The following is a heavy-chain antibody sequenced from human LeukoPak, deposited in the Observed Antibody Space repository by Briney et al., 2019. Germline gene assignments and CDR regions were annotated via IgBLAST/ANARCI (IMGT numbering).Heavy chain of an antibody. CDR2: INQDGSKK. V-gene: IGHV3-7*03. Sequence: GKSLRLSCAASGFTFSGYPIHWVRQAPGKGLEWVANINQDGSKKYYVDSMKGRFIISRDNAKNSLYLQMNSLRAEDTAVYYCARAMDVWGQGTTVTVSS. CDR1: GFTFSGYP. CDR3: ARAMDV. J-gene: IGHJ6*02.